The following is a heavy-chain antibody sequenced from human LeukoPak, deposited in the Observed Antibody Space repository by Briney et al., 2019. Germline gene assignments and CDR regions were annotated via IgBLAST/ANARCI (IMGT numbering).Heavy chain of an antibody. CDR2: ISAYNGNT. D-gene: IGHD4-11*01. CDR1: GYTFTRYA. V-gene: IGHV1-18*01. CDR3: ARDLAVTTYYYYGMDV. Sequence: GASVKVSCKASGYTFTRYAITWVRQVPGQGLEWMGWISAYNGNTNYAQKLQGRVTMTTDTSTSTAYMELRSLRSDDTAVYYCARDLAVTTYYYYGMDVWGQGTTVTVSS. J-gene: IGHJ6*02.